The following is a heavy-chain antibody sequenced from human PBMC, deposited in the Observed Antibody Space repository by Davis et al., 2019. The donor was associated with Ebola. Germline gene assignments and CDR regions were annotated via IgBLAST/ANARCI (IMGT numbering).Heavy chain of an antibody. CDR3: ASSLIAARRLDAFDI. J-gene: IGHJ3*02. CDR1: GYIFTNYW. V-gene: IGHV5-10-1*01. D-gene: IGHD6-6*01. Sequence: GESLKISCKGSGYIFTNYWIAWVRQMPGKGLEWMGRIDPSDSYTNYSPSFQGQVTISADKSISTAYLQWSSLKASDTAMYYCASSLIAARRLDAFDIWGQGTMVTVSS. CDR2: IDPSDSYT.